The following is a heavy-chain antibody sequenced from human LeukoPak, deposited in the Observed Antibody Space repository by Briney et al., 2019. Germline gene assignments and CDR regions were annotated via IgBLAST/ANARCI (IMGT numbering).Heavy chain of an antibody. D-gene: IGHD1-14*01. CDR1: GFTFSSYS. V-gene: IGHV3-66*01. CDR3: ARERPDSRNLDS. J-gene: IGHJ4*02. Sequence: HPGGSLRLSCAASGFTFSSYSMNWVRQAPGKGLEWVSITYSGDTTYYADSVKGRFIISRDDSKNTLSLQMNDLRVEDTAVYYCARERPDSRNLDSWGRGALVTVSS. CDR2: TYSGDTT.